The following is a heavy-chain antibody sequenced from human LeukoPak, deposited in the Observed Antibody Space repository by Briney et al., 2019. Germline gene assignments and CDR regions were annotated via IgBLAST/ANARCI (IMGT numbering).Heavy chain of an antibody. J-gene: IGHJ4*02. CDR2: IKEDGSDK. Sequence: GGSLRLSCLASGFTFSNSWMTWVRQAPGRGLEWVANIKEDGSDKQYVDSVRGRFTISRDNAKNSLYLQMNSLRAEDTAVYYCARVPYGAPDYWGQGTLVTVSS. CDR1: GFTFSNSW. D-gene: IGHD4-17*01. V-gene: IGHV3-7*03. CDR3: ARVPYGAPDY.